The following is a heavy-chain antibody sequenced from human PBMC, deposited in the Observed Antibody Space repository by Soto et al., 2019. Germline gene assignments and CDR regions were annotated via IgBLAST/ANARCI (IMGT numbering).Heavy chain of an antibody. Sequence: QITLKESGPTLVKPTQTLTLTCTFSGFSLSTSGVGVGWIRQPPGKALEWLALIYWDDDKRYSPSLKSRLTIXXDXSXXQVVLTMTNMDPVDTATYYCAHITYYYDSSGYFDYWGQGTLVTVSS. CDR2: IYWDDDK. D-gene: IGHD3-22*01. J-gene: IGHJ4*02. CDR3: AHITYYYDSSGYFDY. V-gene: IGHV2-5*02. CDR1: GFSLSTSGVG.